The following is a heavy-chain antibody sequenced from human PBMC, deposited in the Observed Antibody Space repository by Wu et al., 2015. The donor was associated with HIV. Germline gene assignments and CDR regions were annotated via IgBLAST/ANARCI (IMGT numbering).Heavy chain of an antibody. D-gene: IGHD1-26*01. CDR2: IIPIFGTA. Sequence: QVQLVQSGAEVKKPGSSVKVSCKASGGTFSSYAISWVRQAPGQGLEWMGRIIPIFGTANYAQKFQGRVTITADESTSTAYMELSSLRSEDTAVYYCASSGTGPGYYYGMGRLGPRDHGSPVSS. CDR3: ASSGTGPGYYYGMGR. CDR1: GGTFSSYA. J-gene: IGHJ6*02. V-gene: IGHV1-69*13.